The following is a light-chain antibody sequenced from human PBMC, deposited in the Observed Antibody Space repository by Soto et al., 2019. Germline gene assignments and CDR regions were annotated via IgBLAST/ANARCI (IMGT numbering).Light chain of an antibody. J-gene: IGKJ5*01. CDR3: QQYNSYSPIT. CDR1: QSIGRW. CDR2: DAS. Sequence: DIQMTQSPSTLSAFVGDRVTITCRASQSIGRWLAWYQQKPGKAPKLLIYDASSLESGVPSRFSGSGSGTEFTLTISSLQPDDFATYYCQQYNSYSPITFGQGTRLEIK. V-gene: IGKV1-5*01.